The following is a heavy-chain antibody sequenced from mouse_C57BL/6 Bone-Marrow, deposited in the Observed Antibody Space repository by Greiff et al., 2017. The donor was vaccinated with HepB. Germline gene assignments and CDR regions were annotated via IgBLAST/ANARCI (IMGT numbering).Heavy chain of an antibody. V-gene: IGHV5-9-1*02. CDR3: TRDGNYGFAY. Sequence: EVMLVESGEGLVKPGGSLKLSCAASGFTFSSYAMSWVRQTPEKRLEWVAYISSGGDYIYYADTVKGRFTLSRDNARNTLYLQMSSLKSEDTAMYYCTRDGNYGFAYWGQGTLVTVSA. CDR1: GFTFSSYA. D-gene: IGHD2-1*01. CDR2: ISSGGDYI. J-gene: IGHJ3*01.